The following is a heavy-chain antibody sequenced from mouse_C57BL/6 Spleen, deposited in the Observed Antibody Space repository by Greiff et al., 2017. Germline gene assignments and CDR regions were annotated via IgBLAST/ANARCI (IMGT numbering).Heavy chain of an antibody. CDR1: GYTFTSYW. CDR2: INPSNGGT. Sequence: VQLQQPGTELVKPGASVKLSCKASGYTFTSYWMHWVKQRPGQGLEWIGNINPSNGGTNYNEKFKSKATLTVDKSSSTAYMELRSLTSEDTAVYYCARNYGSSHYYAMDYWGQGTSVTVSS. V-gene: IGHV1-53*01. D-gene: IGHD1-1*01. CDR3: ARNYGSSHYYAMDY. J-gene: IGHJ4*01.